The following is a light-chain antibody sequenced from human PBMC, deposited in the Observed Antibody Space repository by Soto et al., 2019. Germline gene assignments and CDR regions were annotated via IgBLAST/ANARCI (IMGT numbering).Light chain of an antibody. CDR2: SNN. CDR1: SSNIGSNT. Sequence: QSLLTLARPAYGTRGQRFTIACSGSSSNIGSNTVNWYQQLPGTAPKVLIYSNNQRPSGVPGRFSGSKYGTSASLAISGLQSEDEADYYCPAWDDSLNAHVFGTGTKATVL. V-gene: IGLV1-44*01. J-gene: IGLJ1*01. CDR3: PAWDDSLNAHV.